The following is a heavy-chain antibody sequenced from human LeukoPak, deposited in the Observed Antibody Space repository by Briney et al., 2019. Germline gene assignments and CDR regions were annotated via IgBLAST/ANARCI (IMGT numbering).Heavy chain of an antibody. CDR2: IRYDGSNK. V-gene: IGHV3-30*02. J-gene: IGHJ6*03. CDR1: GLPFSSYG. CDR3: AKTPLRIAAHYYMDV. D-gene: IGHD6-13*01. Sequence: GGSLSLSCAASGLPFSSYGMHWFRQAPGKGLEWVAFIRYDGSNKYYADSVKGRFTISRDNSKNTLYLQMNSLRAEDTAVYYCAKTPLRIAAHYYMDVWGKGTTVTVSS.